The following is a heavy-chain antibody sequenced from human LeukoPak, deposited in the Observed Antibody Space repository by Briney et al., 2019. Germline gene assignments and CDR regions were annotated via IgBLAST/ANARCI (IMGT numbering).Heavy chain of an antibody. CDR2: ISDTGDST. CDR3: ARDLYYYDSSGTLYY. D-gene: IGHD3-22*01. Sequence: GGSLRLSRAPSGFTFSNYAMNWARPPPGKGLEWGSGISDTGDSTYYADSVKGRFTISKDNSKNTLYLQMNSLSAEDTAVYYCARDLYYYDSSGTLYYWGQGTLVTVSS. CDR1: GFTFSNYA. V-gene: IGHV3-23*01. J-gene: IGHJ4*02.